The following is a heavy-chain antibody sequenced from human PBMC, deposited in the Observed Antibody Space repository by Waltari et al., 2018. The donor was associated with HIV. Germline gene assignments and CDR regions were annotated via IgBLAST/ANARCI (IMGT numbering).Heavy chain of an antibody. Sequence: QVQLQQWGAGLLKPSETLSHTCAVYNGSLRGYYWSWIRQPLVKGLEWIGEINHSGSTNYNPSLKSRVTISVDTSKNQFSLKLSSVTAADTAFYYCARGVGTAAGWYYYYGMDVWGQGTTVTVSS. J-gene: IGHJ6*02. CDR2: INHSGST. CDR1: NGSLRGYY. V-gene: IGHV4-34*01. CDR3: ARGVGTAAGWYYYYGMDV. D-gene: IGHD6-13*01.